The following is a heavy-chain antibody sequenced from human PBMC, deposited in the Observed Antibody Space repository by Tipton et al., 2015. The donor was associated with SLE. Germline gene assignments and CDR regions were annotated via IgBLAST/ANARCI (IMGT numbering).Heavy chain of an antibody. Sequence: QVQLVQSGAEVKMPGASVKVSCKASGYTFTSHYIHWVRQAPGQGLEWMGIINPSGGGTSYAQKFQGRVTMTTDTSTSTAYMELRSLRSDDTAVYYCARDSVSYDYVWGSYRYYFDYWGQGTLVTVSS. CDR2: INPSGGGT. D-gene: IGHD3-16*02. CDR1: GYTFTSHY. CDR3: ARDSVSYDYVWGSYRYYFDY. V-gene: IGHV1-46*01. J-gene: IGHJ4*02.